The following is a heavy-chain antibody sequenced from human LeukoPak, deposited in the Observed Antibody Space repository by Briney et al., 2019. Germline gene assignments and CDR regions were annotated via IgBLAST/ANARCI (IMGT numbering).Heavy chain of an antibody. Sequence: PGGSLRLSCGASGFTFSSYAMSWVRQAPGKGLEWVSVISGSGGSTYYADSVKGRCTISRDNSKNTLYLEMNSLRAEDTAVYYCATDPTVAGTSEYFQHWGQGTLVAVSS. J-gene: IGHJ1*01. CDR1: GFTFSSYA. D-gene: IGHD6-19*01. CDR2: ISGSGGST. V-gene: IGHV3-23*01. CDR3: ATDPTVAGTSEYFQH.